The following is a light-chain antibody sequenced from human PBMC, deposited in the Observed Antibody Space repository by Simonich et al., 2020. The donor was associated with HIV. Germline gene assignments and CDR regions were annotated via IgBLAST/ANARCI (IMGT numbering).Light chain of an antibody. J-gene: IGKJ4*01. V-gene: IGKV1-12*01. Sequence: DIQMTQSPSSVSASVGDSVTVTCRASQSISSWLAWYKQKPGKAPKLLIYAASSLQSRVPSRVSGSGSGTDFTLTINNLQPEDFATYYCQQFYTSVVTFGGGTKVEI. CDR2: AAS. CDR3: QQFYTSVVT. CDR1: QSISSW.